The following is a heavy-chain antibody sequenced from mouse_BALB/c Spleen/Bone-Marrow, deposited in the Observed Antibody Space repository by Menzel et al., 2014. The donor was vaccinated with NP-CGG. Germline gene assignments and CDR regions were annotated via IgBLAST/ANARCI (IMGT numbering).Heavy chain of an antibody. V-gene: IGHV2-2*02. CDR2: IWSGGST. CDR1: GFSLTNFG. CDR3: ARADGFYDY. D-gene: IGHD2-3*01. Sequence: VKLVESGPGLVQPSQSLSITCTVSGFSLTNFGVHWVRQFPGKGLEWLGVIWSGGSTDYNAAFISRLSISKDNFKSRVFFKMNSLQANDTAIYYCARADGFYDYWGQGTTLTVSS. J-gene: IGHJ2*01.